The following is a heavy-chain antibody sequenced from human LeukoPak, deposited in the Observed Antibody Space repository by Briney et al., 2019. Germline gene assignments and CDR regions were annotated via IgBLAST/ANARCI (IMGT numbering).Heavy chain of an antibody. J-gene: IGHJ4*02. Sequence: GGSLRLSCAASGFTFSNFGMNWVRQAPGKGLQWLSYITSSSKTIYYADSAKGRFTISRDNARNSLYLQMNSLRVEDTAVYYCARVDPYYFGSSGCLDYWGQGTLVTVSS. CDR3: ARVDPYYFGSSGCLDY. CDR1: GFTFSNFG. V-gene: IGHV3-48*01. D-gene: IGHD3-22*01. CDR2: ITSSSKTI.